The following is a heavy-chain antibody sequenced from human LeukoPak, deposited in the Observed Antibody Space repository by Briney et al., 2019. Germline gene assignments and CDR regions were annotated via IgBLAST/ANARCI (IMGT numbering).Heavy chain of an antibody. V-gene: IGHV1-18*01. CDR2: ISAYDGNT. CDR3: ARDKVIATAGTPNWFDP. Sequence: ASVKVSCKASGYTFTRFGISWVRQAPGQGLEWMAWISAYDGNTEYVQEVQGRLTLSIDTSTSTAYMELRSLRSDDTAVYYCARDKVIATAGTPNWFDPWGQGTLVIVSS. J-gene: IGHJ5*02. CDR1: GYTFTRFG. D-gene: IGHD6-13*01.